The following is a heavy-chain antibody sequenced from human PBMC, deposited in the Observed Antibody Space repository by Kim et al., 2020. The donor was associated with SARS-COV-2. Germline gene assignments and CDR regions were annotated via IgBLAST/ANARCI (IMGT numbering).Heavy chain of an antibody. V-gene: IGHV3-74*01. CDR2: IDSDGRNT. D-gene: IGHD5-12*01. J-gene: IGHJ4*02. Sequence: GGSLRLSCAASGFSFSTYWMHWVRQGPGKGLVWVSRIDSDGRNTAYADSVKGRFTISRDNAKSTLYLQMNSLRDEDTAVYYCTRGRPSIPVNMEPTNDYWGQGTMVTVSS. CDR3: TRGRPSIPVNMEPTNDY. CDR1: GFSFSTYW.